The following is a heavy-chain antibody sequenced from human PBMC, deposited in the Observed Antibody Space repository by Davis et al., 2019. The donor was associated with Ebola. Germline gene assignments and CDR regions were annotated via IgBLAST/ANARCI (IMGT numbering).Heavy chain of an antibody. CDR1: GGSISSYY. D-gene: IGHD6-19*01. CDR3: ARATLQCSPGCYFES. J-gene: IGHJ4*02. Sequence: MPSETLSLTCTVSGGSISSYYWSWIRQPPGKGLEWIGYIYYSGSTYYNPSLKSRVTISVDTSKNQFSLKLSSVTAADTAVYYCARATLQCSPGCYFESWGPGTLVTVSS. V-gene: IGHV4-59*04. CDR2: IYYSGST.